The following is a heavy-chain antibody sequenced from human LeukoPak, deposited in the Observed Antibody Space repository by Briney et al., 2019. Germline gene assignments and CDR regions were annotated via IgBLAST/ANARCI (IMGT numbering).Heavy chain of an antibody. J-gene: IGHJ1*01. V-gene: IGHV3-23*01. D-gene: IGHD4-17*01. CDR2: ISGSGGST. CDR1: GFTFSSYA. Sequence: GGSLRLSCAASGFTFSSYAMSWVRQAPGKGLEWVSAISGSGGSTYYADSVKGRFTISRDNSKNTLYLQMNSLRAEDTAVYYCTVTTTVTLAEYFQHWGQGTLVTVSS. CDR3: TVTTTVTLAEYFQH.